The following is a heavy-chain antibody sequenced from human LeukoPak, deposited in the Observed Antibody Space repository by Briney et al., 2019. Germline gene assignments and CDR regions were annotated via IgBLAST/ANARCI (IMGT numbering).Heavy chain of an antibody. CDR2: ISSSSSFR. Sequence: GGSLRLSCAASGFNFSSYSMNWVRQAPGKGLEWVSSISSSSSFRYYAESVKGRFTISRDNAKNSLYLQMNSLRAEDTAVYYCARESSGYFYWGQGTLVTVSS. CDR3: ARESSGYFY. V-gene: IGHV3-21*01. J-gene: IGHJ4*02. D-gene: IGHD3-22*01. CDR1: GFNFSSYS.